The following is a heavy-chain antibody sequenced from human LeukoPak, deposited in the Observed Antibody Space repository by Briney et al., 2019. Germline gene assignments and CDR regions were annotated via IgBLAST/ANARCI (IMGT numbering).Heavy chain of an antibody. D-gene: IGHD3-9*01. CDR1: GFTFSDYY. CDR3: ARDAVLRYFDWLVPWFDP. Sequence: PGGSLRLSCAAPGFTFSDYYMSWIRQAPGKGLEWVSYVSSSGSTIYYADSVKGRFTISRDNAKNSLYLQMNSLRAEDTAVYYCARDAVLRYFDWLVPWFDPWGQGTLVTVSS. CDR2: VSSSGSTI. V-gene: IGHV3-11*04. J-gene: IGHJ5*02.